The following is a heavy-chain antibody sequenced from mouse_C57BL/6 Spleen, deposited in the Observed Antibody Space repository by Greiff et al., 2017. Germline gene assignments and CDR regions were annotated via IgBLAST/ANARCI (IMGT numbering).Heavy chain of an antibody. V-gene: IGHV14-4*01. D-gene: IGHD2-4*01. CDR3: TTDDYDVERYFDV. Sequence: DVQLQESGAELVRPGASVKLSCTASGFTIKDDYMHWVKQRPDQGLGWIGWIDPENGDTDYASKFQGKVTITADTSSNTAYLQLSSLTSEDTAVYYCTTDDYDVERYFDVWGTGTTVTVSS. CDR1: GFTIKDDY. CDR2: IDPENGDT. J-gene: IGHJ1*03.